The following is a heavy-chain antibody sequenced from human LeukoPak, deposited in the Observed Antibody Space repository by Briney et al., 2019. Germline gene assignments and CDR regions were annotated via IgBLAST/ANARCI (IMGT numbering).Heavy chain of an antibody. CDR1: GYSFTNYW. D-gene: IGHD5-12*01. CDR3: ATSSGYDKDFDY. Sequence: GESLKISCQGSGYSFTNYWIGWVRQMPGKGLEWMGVIYPGDSDTRYSPSFQGRINISADTSIDTAYLQWSSLKASDTAMYYCATSSGYDKDFDYWGQGTLVTVSS. V-gene: IGHV5-51*01. J-gene: IGHJ4*02. CDR2: IYPGDSDT.